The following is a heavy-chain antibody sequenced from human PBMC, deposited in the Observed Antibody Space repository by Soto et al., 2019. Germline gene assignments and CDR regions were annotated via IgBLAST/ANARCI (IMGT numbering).Heavy chain of an antibody. V-gene: IGHV4-39*01. CDR2: IFYSGTT. J-gene: IGHJ4*02. D-gene: IGHD4-17*01. CDR1: CGSISRSHNF. CDR3: ARYYGDHKNYFDY. Sequence: SDTLSLTCTVTCGSISRSHNFWGLIRQPPGKGLELIGSIFYSGTTYNNPSLNSRVTLSVDTSKNQFSLKLNSVTAADTAVYYCARYYGDHKNYFDYWGQGTLVTVS.